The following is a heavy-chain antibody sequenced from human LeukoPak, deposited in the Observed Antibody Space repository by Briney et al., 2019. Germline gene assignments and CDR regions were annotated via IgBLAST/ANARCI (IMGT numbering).Heavy chain of an antibody. V-gene: IGHV1-18*01. J-gene: IGHJ6*02. CDR3: ARDPQTGDRSGYYYYYYGMDV. CDR1: GYTFTSYG. D-gene: IGHD3-22*01. CDR2: ISAYNGNT. Sequence: ASVKVSCKASGYTFTSYGISWVRQAPGQGLEWMGWISAYNGNTNYAQKLQGRVTMTTDTSTSTAYMELRSLRSDDTAVYYCARDPQTGDRSGYYYYYYGMDVWGQGTTVTVSS.